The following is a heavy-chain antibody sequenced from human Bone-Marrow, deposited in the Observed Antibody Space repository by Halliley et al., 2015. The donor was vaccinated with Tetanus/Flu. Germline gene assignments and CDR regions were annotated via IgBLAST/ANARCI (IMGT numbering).Heavy chain of an antibody. CDR2: IDPSAAYP. J-gene: IGHJ5*02. D-gene: IGHD1-26*01. CDR3: AGHVIEGINHGGVDP. Sequence: MQLVQSGAEVKKPGESLRISCKSSGYSFTNFWIAWVRQMPGKDLEWMGRIDPSAAYPTDTPPPQGPATFSVDPPTTPAAPGGSTRGARDAAIYYCAGHVIEGINHGGVDPWGQGTLVTVSS. CDR1: GYSFTNFW. V-gene: IGHV5-10-1*01.